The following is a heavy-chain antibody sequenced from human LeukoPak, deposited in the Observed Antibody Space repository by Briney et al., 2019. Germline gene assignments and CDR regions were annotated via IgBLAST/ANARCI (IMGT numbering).Heavy chain of an antibody. CDR3: AKVRDPYYYDSSGYLRLGAFDI. V-gene: IGHV3-9*03. Sequence: GGSLRLSCAASGFTFDDYAMHWVRQAPGKGLEWVSGISWNSASIGYADSVKGRFTISRDNAKNSLYLQMNSLRAEDMALYYCAKVRDPYYYDSSGYLRLGAFDIWGQGTMVTVSS. CDR1: GFTFDDYA. J-gene: IGHJ3*02. CDR2: ISWNSASI. D-gene: IGHD3-22*01.